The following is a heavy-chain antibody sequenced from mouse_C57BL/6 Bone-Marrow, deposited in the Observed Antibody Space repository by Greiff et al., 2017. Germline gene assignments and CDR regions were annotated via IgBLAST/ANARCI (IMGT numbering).Heavy chain of an antibody. CDR3: ARVIYYYGSSTSGVPYWYFDV. J-gene: IGHJ1*03. V-gene: IGHV1-64*01. Sequence: VQLQQPGAELVKPGASVKLSCKASGYTFTSYWMHWVKQRPGQGLEWIGMIHPNSGSTNYNEKFKSKATLTVDKSSSTAYMQLSSLTSEDSAVYYCARVIYYYGSSTSGVPYWYFDVWGTGTTVTVSS. CDR1: GYTFTSYW. CDR2: IHPNSGST. D-gene: IGHD1-1*01.